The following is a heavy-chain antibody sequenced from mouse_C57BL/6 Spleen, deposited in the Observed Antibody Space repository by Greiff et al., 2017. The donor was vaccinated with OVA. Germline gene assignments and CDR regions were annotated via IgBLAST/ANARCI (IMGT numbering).Heavy chain of an antibody. Sequence: VQLQQPGAELVRPGTSVKLSCKASGYTFTSYWMHWVKQRPGQGLEWIGVIDPSDSYTNYNQKFKGKATLTVDTSSSTAYMQLSSLTSEDSAVYYCARVYYGSGRYFDVWGTGTTVTVSS. CDR3: ARVYYGSGRYFDV. CDR1: GYTFTSYW. CDR2: IDPSDSYT. J-gene: IGHJ1*03. V-gene: IGHV1-59*01. D-gene: IGHD1-1*01.